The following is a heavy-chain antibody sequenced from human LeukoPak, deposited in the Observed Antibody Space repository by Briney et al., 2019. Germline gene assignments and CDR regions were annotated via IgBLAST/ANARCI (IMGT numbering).Heavy chain of an antibody. CDR1: GGSFSGYY. Sequence: PSETLSLTCAVYGGSFSGYYWSWIRQPPGKGLEWIGEINYSGSTNSNSSLKSRVTISVDTPKNQFSLKLSSVTAADTAVYYCARLGCSSTSCFFDYWGQGTLVTVSS. V-gene: IGHV4-34*01. J-gene: IGHJ4*02. CDR2: INYSGST. D-gene: IGHD2-2*01. CDR3: ARLGCSSTSCFFDY.